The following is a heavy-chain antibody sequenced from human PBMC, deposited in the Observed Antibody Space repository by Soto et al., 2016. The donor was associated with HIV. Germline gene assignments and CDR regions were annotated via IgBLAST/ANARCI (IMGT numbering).Heavy chain of an antibody. J-gene: IGHJ4*02. CDR1: EYTFFNYD. V-gene: IGHV1-8*01. CDR3: ASAPNWGSGGVXY. D-gene: IGHD7-27*01. Sequence: QVQLIQSGTEVKTPGASVKVSCKASEYTFFNYDINWVRQATGQGLEWMGWMNPKSGNTGYAQQFQGRVTMTSDTSTSTVYMELNSLRSEDTAVYYCASAPNWGSGGVXYWGQGTLVTVSS. CDR2: MNPKSGNT.